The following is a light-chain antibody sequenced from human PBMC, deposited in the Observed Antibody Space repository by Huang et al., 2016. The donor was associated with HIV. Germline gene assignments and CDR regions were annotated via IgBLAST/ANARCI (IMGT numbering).Light chain of an antibody. CDR3: QHYGSSPFT. V-gene: IGKV3-20*01. CDR2: GAS. J-gene: IGKJ3*01. Sequence: DIVLTQSPGTLSLFPGERATLSCRASQSVSSSYFGWYQQRPGQAPRLLIYGASSRASGIPDRCSGSRSGTDVTLTISRLEREDFAVYYCQHYGSSPFTVGPGTKVDIK. CDR1: QSVSSSY.